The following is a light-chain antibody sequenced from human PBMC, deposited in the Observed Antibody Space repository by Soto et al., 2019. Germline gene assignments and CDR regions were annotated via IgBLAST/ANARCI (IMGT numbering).Light chain of an antibody. CDR2: DVS. CDR3: QERRNCPIT. V-gene: IGKV3-11*01. Sequence: EILLTQSPATLSLSPGERATLSCRASQSVSSYLAWYQQKPGQAPRLLIYDVSHRATGIPARFSGSGSGTDFTLTISSLEPEDFAVYYCQERRNCPITFCQETRLEI. CDR1: QSVSSY. J-gene: IGKJ5*01.